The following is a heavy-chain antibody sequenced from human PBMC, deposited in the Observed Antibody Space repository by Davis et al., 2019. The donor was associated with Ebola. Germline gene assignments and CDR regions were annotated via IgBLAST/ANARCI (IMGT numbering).Heavy chain of an antibody. J-gene: IGHJ4*02. Sequence: MPSETLSLTCTVSGGSISSYYWSWFRQPPGKGLEWIGYIYYSGSTNYNPSLKSRVTISVDTSKNQFSLKLSSVTAADTAVYYCARGFKPFDYWGQGTLVTVSS. D-gene: IGHD1-14*01. CDR2: IYYSGST. V-gene: IGHV4-59*13. CDR3: ARGFKPFDY. CDR1: GGSISSYY.